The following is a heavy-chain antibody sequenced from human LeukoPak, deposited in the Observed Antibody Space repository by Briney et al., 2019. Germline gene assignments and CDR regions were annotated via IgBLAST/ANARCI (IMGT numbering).Heavy chain of an antibody. CDR3: ARSPVRARYYFDF. D-gene: IGHD1-1*01. J-gene: IGHJ4*02. CDR1: GDSISNTLYY. V-gene: IGHV4-39*01. CDR2: IFYTGIT. Sequence: SETLSLTCAVSGDSISNTLYYWGWIRQPPGKGLEWLGSIFYTGITSYSPSLKSRVTMSVDTSKSQFSLNVRSVSAADTAVYYCARSPVRARYYFDFWGQGILVTVSS.